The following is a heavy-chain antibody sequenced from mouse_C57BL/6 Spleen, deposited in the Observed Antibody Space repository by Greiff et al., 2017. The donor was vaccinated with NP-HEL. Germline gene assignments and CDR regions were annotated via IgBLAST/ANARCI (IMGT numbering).Heavy chain of an antibody. D-gene: IGHD1-1*01. V-gene: IGHV1-81*01. CDR3: ARRGTTVVGGDAMDY. CDR2: IYPRSGNT. Sequence: QVQLKESGAELARPGASVKLSCKASGYTFTSYGISWVKQRTGQGLEWIGEIYPRSGNTYYNEKFKGKATLTADKSSSTAYMELRSLTSEDSAVYFCARRGTTVVGGDAMDYWGQGTSVTVSS. CDR1: GYTFTSYG. J-gene: IGHJ4*01.